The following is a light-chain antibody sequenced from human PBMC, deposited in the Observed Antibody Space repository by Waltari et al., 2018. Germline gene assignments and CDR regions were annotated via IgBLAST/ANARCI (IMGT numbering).Light chain of an antibody. CDR3: QQYNNWPPWIT. Sequence: EIVMTQSPATLSVSPGERATLSCRASQSVSSNLAWYQQKPGHAPRLLIYGASTRATGIPARFSGSGSGTEFTLTISSLQSEEFAVYYCQQYNNWPPWITFGQGTRLEIK. V-gene: IGKV3-15*01. CDR2: GAS. J-gene: IGKJ5*01. CDR1: QSVSSN.